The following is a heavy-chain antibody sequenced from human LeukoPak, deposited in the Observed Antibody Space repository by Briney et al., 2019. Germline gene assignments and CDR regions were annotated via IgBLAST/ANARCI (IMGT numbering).Heavy chain of an antibody. V-gene: IGHV1-8*01. J-gene: IGHJ2*01. CDR3: ARVVVAARYFDL. D-gene: IGHD2-15*01. Sequence: ASVKVSCKASGYTFTSYDINWVRQATGQGLEWMGWMNPNSGNTGYALKFQGRVTMTRNTSISTAYMELSSLRSEDTAVYYCARVVVAARYFDLWGRGTLVTVSS. CDR1: GYTFTSYD. CDR2: MNPNSGNT.